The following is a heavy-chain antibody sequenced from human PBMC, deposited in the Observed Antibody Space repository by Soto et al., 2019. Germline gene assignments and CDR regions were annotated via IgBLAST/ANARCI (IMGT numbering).Heavy chain of an antibody. D-gene: IGHD5-12*01. V-gene: IGHV3-23*01. CDR2: IGGGDDI. J-gene: IGHJ3*01. CDR3: AKDSSSYNGIYDAFDV. Sequence: SGWSLRLSCEASGFTFSNYAMAWVRQTPGEGPEWVSTIGGGDDIFYAESVKGRFIISRDDSRSTMYLQMDNLRVADTAIYFCAKDSSSYNGIYDAFDVWGQETVVTVS. CDR1: GFTFSNYA.